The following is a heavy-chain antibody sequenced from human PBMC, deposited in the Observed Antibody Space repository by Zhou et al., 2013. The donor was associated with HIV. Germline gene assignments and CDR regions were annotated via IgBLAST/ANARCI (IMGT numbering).Heavy chain of an antibody. D-gene: IGHD3-22*01. Sequence: QVQLQQWGAGMLKPSETLSLTCAVYGGSFSGYYWSWIRQPPGKGLEWIGEINHSGRTNYNPSLKSRVTISVDTSKNQCSLKLNSVIAADTAVYYCARPRSSGYYPYWGQGTLVTVSS. CDR1: GGSFSGYY. J-gene: IGHJ4*02. CDR2: INHSGRT. CDR3: ARPRSSGYYPY. V-gene: IGHV4-34*02.